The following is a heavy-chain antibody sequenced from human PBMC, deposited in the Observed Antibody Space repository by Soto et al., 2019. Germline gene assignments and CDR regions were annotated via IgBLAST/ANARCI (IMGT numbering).Heavy chain of an antibody. CDR1: GASISSSSYY. D-gene: IGHD6-19*01. CDR3: ASGGYSIGWTRFDY. Sequence: QLQLQESGPGLVKPSETLSLTCTVSGASISSSSYYWGWIRQSPGKGLQWIGSIYPRGSTYFNPSLQSRVTISVDTSKNQFSLSLESGTAADTAIYYWASGGYSIGWTRFDYWGQGNLVTVSS. CDR2: IYPRGST. V-gene: IGHV4-39*01. J-gene: IGHJ4*02.